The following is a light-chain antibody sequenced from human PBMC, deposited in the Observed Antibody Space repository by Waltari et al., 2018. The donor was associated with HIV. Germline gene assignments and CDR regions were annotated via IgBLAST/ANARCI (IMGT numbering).Light chain of an antibody. CDR3: QQRSTWPYM. J-gene: IGKJ2*01. V-gene: IGKV3-11*01. CDR2: DAS. CDR1: QSISTY. Sequence: EIVLTQSPATLSLSPGERATLSCRASQSISTYLVWYQHKVGQPPRLLIYDASNRATGTPARFSCSGSGTDFTLTISSLEPEDFALYYCQQRSTWPYMFGQGTNLEIK.